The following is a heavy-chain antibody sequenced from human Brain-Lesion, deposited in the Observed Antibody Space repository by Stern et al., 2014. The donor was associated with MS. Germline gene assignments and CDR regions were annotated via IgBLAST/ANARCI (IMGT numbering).Heavy chain of an antibody. D-gene: IGHD5-18*01. Sequence: QVQLVESGPEVKKPGSSVQVSCKASGGTFGTSPITWLRQAPGQGLEWMGRIIPIFGSPNYAQKFQGRVTITADRSTTTVYMKLSSLKSDDAAVYYCAKDGPALVTNWFDPWGRGTLVTVSS. CDR3: AKDGPALVTNWFDP. J-gene: IGHJ5*02. CDR1: GGTFGTSP. V-gene: IGHV1-69*06. CDR2: IIPIFGSP.